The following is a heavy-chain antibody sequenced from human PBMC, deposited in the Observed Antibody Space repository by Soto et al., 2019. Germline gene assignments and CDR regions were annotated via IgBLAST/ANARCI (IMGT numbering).Heavy chain of an antibody. Sequence: EVQLLESGGGLVQPGGSLRLSCAASGFTFTTYAMSWVRQAPGKGLEWVSGISDSGDTTYYADSVKGRFTISRDNSKSTLSLQMNSLRAEDTAVYYCAKTWSGAHFDYWGQGTLVTVSS. CDR1: GFTFTTYA. CDR3: AKTWSGAHFDY. J-gene: IGHJ4*02. CDR2: ISDSGDTT. V-gene: IGHV3-23*01. D-gene: IGHD3-3*01.